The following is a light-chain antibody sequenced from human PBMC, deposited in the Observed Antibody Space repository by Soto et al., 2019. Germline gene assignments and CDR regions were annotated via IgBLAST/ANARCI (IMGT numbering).Light chain of an antibody. CDR3: QQYGSSDPTT. CDR1: KSVSSY. V-gene: IGKV3-20*01. J-gene: IGKJ1*01. CDR2: GAS. Sequence: ELLLTQSPSPLALSPGERATLSCRASKSVSSYLAWYQQTPDQAPRLLIYGASNRATGIPDRFSGSGSGTDFSLTISRLEHEDFSVYYCQQYGSSDPTTFGQGTKVDIK.